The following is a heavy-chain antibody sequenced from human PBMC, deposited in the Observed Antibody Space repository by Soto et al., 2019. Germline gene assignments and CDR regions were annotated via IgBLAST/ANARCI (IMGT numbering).Heavy chain of an antibody. Sequence: QVQLVQSGAEVKKPGSSVKVSCKASGGTFSSYAISGVRQAPGQGLEWMGGIIAIFGTANYAQKVQGRVTITADESTSTAYTELSSLRSEDTAVYYCARAGGRHLVPAAMPYYYGMDVWGQGTKVTVSS. V-gene: IGHV1-69*12. CDR3: ARAGGRHLVPAAMPYYYGMDV. D-gene: IGHD2-2*01. CDR2: IIAIFGTA. J-gene: IGHJ6*01. CDR1: GGTFSSYA.